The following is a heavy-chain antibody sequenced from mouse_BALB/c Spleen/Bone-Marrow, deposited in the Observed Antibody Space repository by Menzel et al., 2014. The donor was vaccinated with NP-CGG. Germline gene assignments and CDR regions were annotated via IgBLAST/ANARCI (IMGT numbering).Heavy chain of an antibody. V-gene: IGHV5-6*01. J-gene: IGHJ4*01. D-gene: IGHD1-1*01. CDR2: ISSGGYT. CDR1: GFTFSSYG. CDR3: ASGNYYAMDY. Sequence: EVKLMESGGDLVKPGGSLKLSCAASGFTFSSYGMSWVRQTPDKRLEWVATISSGGYTYYPDSVKGRFTISRDNAKNTLYLQMGSLKSEDTAMYYCASGNYYAMDYWGQGTSVTVSS.